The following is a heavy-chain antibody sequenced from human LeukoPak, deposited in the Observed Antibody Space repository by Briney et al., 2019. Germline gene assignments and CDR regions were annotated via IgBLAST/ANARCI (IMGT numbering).Heavy chain of an antibody. CDR3: ARDLRNWNDGPDY. D-gene: IGHD1-1*01. Sequence: GGSLRLSCVVSGLTFSNCRMTWVRQAPGRGLEWVANIKEDGTETSYVGSVKGRFTISRDNAKNSLYLQMNSLRAEDTAVYYCARDLRNWNDGPDYWGQGTLVTVSS. CDR2: IKEDGTET. CDR1: GLTFSNCR. V-gene: IGHV3-7*01. J-gene: IGHJ4*02.